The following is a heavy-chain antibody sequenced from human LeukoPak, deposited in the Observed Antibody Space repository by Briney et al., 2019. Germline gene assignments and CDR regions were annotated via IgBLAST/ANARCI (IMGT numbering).Heavy chain of an antibody. CDR1: GFTFSSYA. V-gene: IGHV3-30-3*01. CDR2: ISYDGSNK. J-gene: IGHJ4*02. D-gene: IGHD1-26*01. CDR3: ANPSRSGSYRNDY. Sequence: GGSLRLSCPASGFTFSSYAMHWVRQAPGKGLEWVAVISYDGSNKYYADSVKGRFTISRDNSKNTPYLQMNSLRAEDTAVYYCANPSRSGSYRNDYWGQGTLVTVSS.